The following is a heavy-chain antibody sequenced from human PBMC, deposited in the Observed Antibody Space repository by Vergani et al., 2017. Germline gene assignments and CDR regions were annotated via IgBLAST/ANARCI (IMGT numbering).Heavy chain of an antibody. CDR3: AKGPFITISGVYRDY. Sequence: EVQLLESGGGLVQPGGSLRLSCAASGFTFSSYAMSWVRQAPGKGLEWVSAISGSGGSTYYADSVKGRFTISRDNSKNTLYLPMNSLTAEDTAVYYCAKGPFITISGVYRDYWGQGTLVTVSS. CDR1: GFTFSSYA. CDR2: ISGSGGST. V-gene: IGHV3-23*01. J-gene: IGHJ4*02. D-gene: IGHD3-3*01.